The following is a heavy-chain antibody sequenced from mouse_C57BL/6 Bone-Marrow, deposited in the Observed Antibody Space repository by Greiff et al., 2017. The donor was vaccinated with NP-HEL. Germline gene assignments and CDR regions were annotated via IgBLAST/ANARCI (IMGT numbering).Heavy chain of an antibody. D-gene: IGHD2-4*01. CDR1: GYTFTSYG. CDR2: IYPRSGNT. J-gene: IGHJ2*01. Sequence: QIQLQQSGAELARPGASVKLSCKASGYTFTSYGISWVKQRTGQGLEWIGEIYPRSGNTYYNEKFKGKATLTADKSSSTAYMELRSLTSEDSAVYFCASTMITTGGYYCDYWGQGTTLTVSS. V-gene: IGHV1-81*01. CDR3: ASTMITTGGYYCDY.